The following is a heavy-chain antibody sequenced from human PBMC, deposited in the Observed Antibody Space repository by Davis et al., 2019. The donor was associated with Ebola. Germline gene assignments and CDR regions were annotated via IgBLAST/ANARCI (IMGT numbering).Heavy chain of an antibody. D-gene: IGHD3-3*01. CDR2: MSTNNGNT. CDR1: GDPFTTHA. J-gene: IGHJ6*03. CDR3: ARASFGVGPYSSSYYMDI. V-gene: IGHV1-18*04. Sequence: ASVKVSCKSSGDPFTTHAITWVRQAPGQGLEWMGWMSTNNGNTNYAQKLQGRVTMTRDTSASTVYMELSSLRSDDTAVYYCARASFGVGPYSSSYYMDIWGTGTTVAVS.